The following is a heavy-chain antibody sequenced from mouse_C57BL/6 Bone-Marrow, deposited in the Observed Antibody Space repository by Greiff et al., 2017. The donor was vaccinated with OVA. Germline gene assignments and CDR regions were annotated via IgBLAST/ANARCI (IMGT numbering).Heavy chain of an antibody. CDR1: GYTFTSYW. CDR2: IHPNSGST. CDR3: ARSDYYGTPYYYGY. J-gene: IGHJ2*01. Sequence: VQLQQPGAELVKPGASVKLSCKASGYTFTSYWMHWVKQRPGQGLEWIGMIHPNSGSTNYNEKFKSKATLTVDKSSSTAYMQLSSLTSEDSAVXYGARSDYYGTPYYYGYWGQGTTLTVAS. D-gene: IGHD1-1*01. V-gene: IGHV1-64*01.